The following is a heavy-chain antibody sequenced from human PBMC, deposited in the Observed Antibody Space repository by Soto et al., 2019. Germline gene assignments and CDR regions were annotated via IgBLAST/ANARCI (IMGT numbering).Heavy chain of an antibody. CDR2: IIPIFGTA. Sequence: GASVKVSCKASGGTFSSYAISWVRQAPGQGLEWMGGIIPIFGTANYAQKFQGRVTITADESTSTAYMELSSLRSEDTAVYYCARVQRVGSSWYNPNYYYYYGMDVWGQGTTVTVS. CDR1: GGTFSSYA. V-gene: IGHV1-69*13. D-gene: IGHD6-13*01. J-gene: IGHJ6*02. CDR3: ARVQRVGSSWYNPNYYYYYGMDV.